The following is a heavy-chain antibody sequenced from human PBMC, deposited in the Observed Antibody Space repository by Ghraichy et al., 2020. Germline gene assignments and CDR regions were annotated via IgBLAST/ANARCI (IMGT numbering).Heavy chain of an antibody. D-gene: IGHD3-3*01. CDR2: ISPYSGGT. CDR1: GYTFTSYY. J-gene: IGHJ6*02. CDR3: ARYDFWSGDNYGMDV. V-gene: IGHV1-2*02. Sequence: ASVKVSCKASGYTFTSYYMHWVRQAPGQGLEWMGWISPYSGGTNYAQKFQGRVTMTRDTSISTAYMELSRLRSDDTAVYYCARYDFWSGDNYGMDVWGQGTTVTVSS.